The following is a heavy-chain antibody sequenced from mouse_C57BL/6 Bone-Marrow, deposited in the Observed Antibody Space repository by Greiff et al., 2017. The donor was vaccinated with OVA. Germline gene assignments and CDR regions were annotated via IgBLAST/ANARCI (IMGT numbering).Heavy chain of an antibody. CDR2: ISNGGGST. Sequence: EVKLMESGGGLVQPGGSLKLSCAASGFTFSDYYMYWVRQTPEKRLEWVAYISNGGGSTYYPDTVKGRFTISRDNAKNTPYVQMSRLKSEDTAMYVCARERTLYYGSSYGYFDVWGTGTTVTVSS. V-gene: IGHV5-12*01. D-gene: IGHD1-1*01. CDR1: GFTFSDYY. J-gene: IGHJ1*03. CDR3: ARERTLYYGSSYGYFDV.